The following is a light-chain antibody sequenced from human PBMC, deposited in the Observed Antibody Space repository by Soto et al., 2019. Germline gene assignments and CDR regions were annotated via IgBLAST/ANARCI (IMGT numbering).Light chain of an antibody. V-gene: IGKV3-20*01. CDR3: QQYGSSPRT. Sequence: EIVLTQFPDTLSLSPGERATLSCRASQRVSSSSLAWYQQRRGQAPRLLIHGASSRATGIPDRFSGSGSGTEFTLNISRLEPEDFAVYYCQQYGSSPRTFGQGTKVEVK. CDR1: QRVSSSS. J-gene: IGKJ1*01. CDR2: GAS.